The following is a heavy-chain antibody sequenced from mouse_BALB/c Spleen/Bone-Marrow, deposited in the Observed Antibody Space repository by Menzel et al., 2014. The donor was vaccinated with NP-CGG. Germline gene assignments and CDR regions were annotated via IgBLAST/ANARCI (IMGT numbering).Heavy chain of an antibody. V-gene: IGHV1-7*01. CDR3: ARNYDYDGGYCAMDY. D-gene: IGHD2-4*01. CDR1: GYTFTSYW. Sequence: QXXLQQSGTELAKPGASVKMSCKASGYTFTSYWIHWIKQRPGQGLEWIGYINXXXGYTEYNQKFKDKATLTADKSSSTAYIQLSSLTSDDSAVYYCARNYDYDGGYCAMDYWGQGTSVTVSS. J-gene: IGHJ4*01. CDR2: INXXXGYT.